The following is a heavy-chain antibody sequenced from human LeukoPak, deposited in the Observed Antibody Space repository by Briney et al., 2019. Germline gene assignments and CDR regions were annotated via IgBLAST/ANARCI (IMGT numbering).Heavy chain of an antibody. V-gene: IGHV1-24*01. D-gene: IGHD5-24*01. CDR1: GYTLTELS. CDR2: FDPEDGET. J-gene: IGHJ4*02. Sequence: ASVKVSCKVPGYTLTELSMHWVRQAPGKGLEWMGGFDPEDGETIYAQKFQGRVTMTEDTSTDTAYMELSSLRSEDTAAYYCATESRDGQPLFDYWGQGTLVTVSS. CDR3: ATESRDGQPLFDY.